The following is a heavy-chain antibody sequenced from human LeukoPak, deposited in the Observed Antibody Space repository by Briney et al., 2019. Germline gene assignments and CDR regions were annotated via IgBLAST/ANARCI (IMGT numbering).Heavy chain of an antibody. V-gene: IGHV3-23*01. CDR1: GFTCSDYA. CDR3: AKAGIGADGAGFLCEY. J-gene: IGHJ4*02. CDR2: ASYYVGKQ. D-gene: IGHD1-1*01. Sequence: QAGGSLRRSCAASGFTCSDYAMSWVRQAPGKGLEWVSTASYYVGKQYHADSVRGRFTVSRDNSRNTVSLQMSSLRVEDTGIYYCAKAGIGADGAGFLCEYWGQGTLVTVSS.